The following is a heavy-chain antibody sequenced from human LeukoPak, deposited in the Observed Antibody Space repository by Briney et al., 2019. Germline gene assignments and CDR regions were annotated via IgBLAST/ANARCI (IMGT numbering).Heavy chain of an antibody. Sequence: GGSLRLSCAASGFTFSSYSMNWVRQAPGKGLEWVSSISTRSSYIYYADSVKGRFTISRDNAKNSLYLQMNSLRAEDTAVYYCAGGGGWGSYSNWFAPWGQGTLVTVSS. CDR2: ISTRSSYI. CDR3: AGGGGWGSYSNWFAP. V-gene: IGHV3-21*01. CDR1: GFTFSSYS. J-gene: IGHJ5*02. D-gene: IGHD3-10*01.